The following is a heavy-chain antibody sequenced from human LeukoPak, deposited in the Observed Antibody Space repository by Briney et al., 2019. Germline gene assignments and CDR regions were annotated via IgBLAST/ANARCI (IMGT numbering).Heavy chain of an antibody. CDR3: ARLKGRRDGYNRDY. D-gene: IGHD5-24*01. V-gene: IGHV4-34*01. CDR1: GGSISSYY. J-gene: IGHJ4*02. Sequence: PSETLSLTCTVSGGSISSYYWSWIRQPPGKGLEWIGEINHSGSTNYNPSLKSRVTISVDTSKNQFSLKLSSVTAADTAVYYCARLKGRRDGYNRDYWGQGTLVTVSS. CDR2: INHSGST.